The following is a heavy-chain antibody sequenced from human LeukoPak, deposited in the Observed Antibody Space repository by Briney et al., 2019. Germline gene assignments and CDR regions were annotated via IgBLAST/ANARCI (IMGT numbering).Heavy chain of an antibody. CDR2: ISGSGGST. CDR3: AKSLSYYDSSGLDY. J-gene: IGHJ4*02. V-gene: IGHV3-23*01. Sequence: PGGSLRLSCAASGFTFSSYAMSWVRQAPGKGLEWVSAISGSGGSTYYADSVKGRFTISRDNFKNTLYLQMNSLRAEDTAVYYCAKSLSYYDSSGLDYWGQGTLVTVSS. CDR1: GFTFSSYA. D-gene: IGHD3-22*01.